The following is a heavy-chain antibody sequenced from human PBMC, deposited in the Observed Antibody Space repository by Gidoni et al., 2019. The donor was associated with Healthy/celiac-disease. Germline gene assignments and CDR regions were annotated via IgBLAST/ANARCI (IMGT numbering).Heavy chain of an antibody. J-gene: IGHJ4*02. D-gene: IGHD3-9*01. V-gene: IGHV5-51*01. CDR2: IYPGDSDT. CDR3: ARTDYDILTGSPYYFDY. Sequence: EVQLVQSGAEVKKPGESLKISCKGSGYSFTSYWIGWVRQMPGKGLEWMGIIYPGDSDTRYSPSFQGQVTISADKSISTAYLQWSSLKASDTAMYYCARTDYDILTGSPYYFDYWGQGTLVTVSS. CDR1: GYSFTSYW.